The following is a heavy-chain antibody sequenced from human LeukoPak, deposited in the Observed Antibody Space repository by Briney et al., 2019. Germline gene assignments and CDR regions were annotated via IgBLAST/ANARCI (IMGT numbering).Heavy chain of an antibody. D-gene: IGHD3-10*01. CDR2: IYNSGST. V-gene: IGHV4-59*01. CDR1: GGSISTYY. CDR3: ARIYLKQASAS. Sequence: SETLSLTCTVSGGSISTYYWSWIRRPPGKGLEWIGHIYNSGSTNYSPSLKSRVTISVDTSKNQFSLKLSSVTAEDTAVYYCARIYLKQASASWGQGILVTVSS. J-gene: IGHJ5*02.